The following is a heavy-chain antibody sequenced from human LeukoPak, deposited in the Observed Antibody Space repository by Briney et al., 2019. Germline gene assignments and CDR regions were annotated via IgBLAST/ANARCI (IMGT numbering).Heavy chain of an antibody. D-gene: IGHD6-13*01. V-gene: IGHV4-4*07. CDR1: GGSISSYY. J-gene: IGHJ5*02. CDR3: ASSAGSSWYDNWFNP. CDR2: IYTSGST. Sequence: SETLSLTCTVSGGSISSYYWSWIRQPAGKGLECVGRIYTSGSTNYNPSLKSRVTMSVDTSKNQFSLKLSSVTAADTAVYYCASSAGSSWYDNWFNPWGQGTLVTVSS.